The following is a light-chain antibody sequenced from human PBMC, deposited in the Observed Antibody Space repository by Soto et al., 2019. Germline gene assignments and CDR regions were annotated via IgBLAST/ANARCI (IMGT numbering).Light chain of an antibody. CDR2: GAS. CDR3: QQYGSSPGT. Sequence: EIVLTQTPSTLSLSPGERVTLSSRASQSVMSNYLAWYHQRPGQAPRLLIFGASNRATGIPDRFSGTGSGTDFSLTISRLEPDDFAVYYCQQYGSSPGTFGQGTRLEIK. CDR1: QSVMSNY. V-gene: IGKV3-20*01. J-gene: IGKJ5*01.